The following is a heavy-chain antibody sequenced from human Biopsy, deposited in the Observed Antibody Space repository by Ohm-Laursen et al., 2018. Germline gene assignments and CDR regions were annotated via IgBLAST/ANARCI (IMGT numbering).Heavy chain of an antibody. J-gene: IGHJ3*01. CDR2: TSYDGNKK. CDR1: GFNFSIYG. V-gene: IGHV3-30*18. D-gene: IGHD3-16*01. Sequence: SLRLSCAASGFNFSIYGMHWVRQAPGKGLAWVAVTSYDGNKKYFADSVKGRFTISRDNSKSTLYPQMNSLRAEDTAVYYCANSIVPIYYDVTGEGAFDVWGQGTMVTVSS. CDR3: ANSIVPIYYDVTGEGAFDV.